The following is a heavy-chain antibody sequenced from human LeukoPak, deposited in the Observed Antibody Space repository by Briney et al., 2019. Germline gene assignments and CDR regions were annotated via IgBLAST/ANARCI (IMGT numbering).Heavy chain of an antibody. Sequence: ASVKVSCKASGYTFTSYGISWVRQAPGQGLEWMGWISAYNGNTNYAQKLQGRVTITADESTSTAYMELSSLRSEDTAVYYCAGSLGYCTSNVCYLKYWGQGTLVTVSS. CDR2: ISAYNGNT. V-gene: IGHV1-18*01. D-gene: IGHD2-8*01. CDR3: AGSLGYCTSNVCYLKY. CDR1: GYTFTSYG. J-gene: IGHJ4*02.